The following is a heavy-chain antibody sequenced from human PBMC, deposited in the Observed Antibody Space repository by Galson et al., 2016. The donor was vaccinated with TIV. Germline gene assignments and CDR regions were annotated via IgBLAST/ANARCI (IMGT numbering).Heavy chain of an antibody. CDR1: GFTFSTYG. V-gene: IGHV3-30*18. Sequence: SLRLSCAASGFTFSTYGMHWVRQAPGKGLERVAVTSYNGGNKYYAASVKGRFTISRDNSKNTLHLQMNSLRAEDTAVYYCAKCRRGYDSSWFPRAAYYYYAMDVWGQGTTVTVSS. CDR3: AKCRRGYDSSWFPRAAYYYYAMDV. CDR2: TSYNGGNK. J-gene: IGHJ6*02. D-gene: IGHD6-13*01.